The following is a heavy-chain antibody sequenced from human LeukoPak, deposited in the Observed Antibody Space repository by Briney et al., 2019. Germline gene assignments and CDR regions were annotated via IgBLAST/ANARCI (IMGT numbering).Heavy chain of an antibody. CDR3: ARDDYRGVTNFDP. D-gene: IGHD3-10*01. CDR2: ISYTGNT. V-gene: IGHV4-59*01. CDR1: GGSISPYF. J-gene: IGHJ5*02. Sequence: SETLSLTYTVSGGSISPYFWSWIRQPPGKGLEWIGYISYTGNTNYNPSLKSRVTISVDTSKNQFSLQLTSVTAADTAVYYCARDDYRGVTNFDPWGQGTLVTVSS.